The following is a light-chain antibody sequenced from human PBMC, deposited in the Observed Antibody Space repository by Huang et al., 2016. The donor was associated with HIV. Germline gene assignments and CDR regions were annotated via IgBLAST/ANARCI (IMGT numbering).Light chain of an antibody. CDR2: GAS. V-gene: IGKV3-15*01. Sequence: ERVMTQSPATLSVAPGERVTLSCRASHSVSSNLAWYQQKPGQAPRLLIHGASTRATGIPARFSGSGSGTEFTLAISSLQSEDSGVYFCQQYDSWPLTFGQGTRLEIK. CDR1: HSVSSN. CDR3: QQYDSWPLT. J-gene: IGKJ5*01.